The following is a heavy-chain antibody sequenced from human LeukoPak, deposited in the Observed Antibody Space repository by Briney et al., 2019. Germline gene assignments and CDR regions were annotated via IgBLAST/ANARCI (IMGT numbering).Heavy chain of an antibody. CDR3: AKDLEQSYSGWSTSYDA. CDR1: GFTFSSYA. D-gene: IGHD6-19*01. Sequence: PGGSLRLSCAASGFTFSSYAMSWVRQVPGKRLEWVSAISSGAGTTGYADSVKGRFTISRANSKSTIYLQMNSLRAEDTAIYYCAKDLEQSYSGWSTSYDAWGQGTLVTVS. V-gene: IGHV3-23*01. CDR2: ISSGAGTT. J-gene: IGHJ5*02.